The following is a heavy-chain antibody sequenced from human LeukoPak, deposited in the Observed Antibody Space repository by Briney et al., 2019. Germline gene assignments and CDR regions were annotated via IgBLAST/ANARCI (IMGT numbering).Heavy chain of an antibody. V-gene: IGHV1-3*01. J-gene: IGHJ6*02. D-gene: IGHD3-10*01. CDR2: INAGNGNT. Sequence: ASVKVSCEASGYTFTSYAMHWVRQAPGQGLEWMGWINAGNGNTKYSQKFQGRVTITRDTSASTAYMELSSLRSEDTAVYYCASSTVPPRKVQHYYGSGSYESPYYYGMDVWGQGTTVTVSS. CDR1: GYTFTSYA. CDR3: ASSTVPPRKVQHYYGSGSYESPYYYGMDV.